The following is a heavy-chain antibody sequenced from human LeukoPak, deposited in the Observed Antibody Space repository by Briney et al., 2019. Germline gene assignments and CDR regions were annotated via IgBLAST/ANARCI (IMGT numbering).Heavy chain of an antibody. D-gene: IGHD4-17*01. Sequence: SETLPLTCTVSGDSISSRSYYWGWIRQPPGKGLEWIGSIYHSGTSYYNPSLERRVTMSVDTSMTQFSLELSSVTAADTAVYYCARSPYGDYIWWFDPWGQGTLVTVSS. CDR1: GDSISSRSYY. CDR3: ARSPYGDYIWWFDP. J-gene: IGHJ5*02. CDR2: IYHSGTS. V-gene: IGHV4-39*01.